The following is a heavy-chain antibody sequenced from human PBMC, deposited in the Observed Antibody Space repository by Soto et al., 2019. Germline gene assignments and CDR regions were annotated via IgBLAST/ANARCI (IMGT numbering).Heavy chain of an antibody. CDR3: ARERSSSWEYYYYYGMDV. CDR1: GYTFTGYY. CDR2: INPNSGGT. D-gene: IGHD6-13*01. Sequence: ASVKDCCKASGYTFTGYYMHWVRQAPGQGLEWMGWINPNSGGTNYAQKFQGRVTMTRDTSISTAYMELSRLRSDDTAVYYCARERSSSWEYYYYYGMDVWGQGTTVTVSS. V-gene: IGHV1-2*02. J-gene: IGHJ6*02.